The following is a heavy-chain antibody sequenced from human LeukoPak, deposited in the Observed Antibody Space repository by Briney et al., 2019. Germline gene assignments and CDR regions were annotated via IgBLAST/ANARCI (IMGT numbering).Heavy chain of an antibody. J-gene: IGHJ4*02. CDR1: GFTFSSYA. CDR2: ISGRGGNT. Sequence: PGGSLRLSCAASGFTFSSYAMSWVRQAPGKGLEWVSAISGRGGNTYYADSVKGRFTISRDNSKNTLYLQMNSLRAEDTAVYYCAKPPSVRVVRYYFDYWGQGTLVTVSS. CDR3: AKPPSVRVVRYYFDY. V-gene: IGHV3-23*01. D-gene: IGHD3-10*01.